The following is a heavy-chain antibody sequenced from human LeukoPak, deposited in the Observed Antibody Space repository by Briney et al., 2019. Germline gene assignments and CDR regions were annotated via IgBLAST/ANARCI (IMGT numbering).Heavy chain of an antibody. V-gene: IGHV4-39*07. Sequence: SETLSLTCTVSGGSISSSSYYWGWIRQPPGKGLEWIGSIYYSGSTYYNPSLKSRVTISVDTSKNQFSLKLSSVTAADTAVYYCAREWDSSSFDPRASGDSWGQGTLVIVSS. CDR1: GGSISSSSYY. CDR3: AREWDSSSFDPRASGDS. D-gene: IGHD3-22*01. CDR2: IYYSGST. J-gene: IGHJ4*02.